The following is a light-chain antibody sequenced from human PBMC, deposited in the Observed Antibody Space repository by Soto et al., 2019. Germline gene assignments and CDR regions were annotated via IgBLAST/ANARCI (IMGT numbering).Light chain of an antibody. Sequence: ELVMTQSPASLSVSPGERATLSCRASQSVSSNLAWYQQKPGQAPRLLIYGASTGATGVPARFSGSGSGTDFTLTISSLQSEDFAVYYCQQYNNWPRTFGQGTKV. CDR3: QQYNNWPRT. CDR1: QSVSSN. CDR2: GAS. J-gene: IGKJ1*01. V-gene: IGKV3-15*01.